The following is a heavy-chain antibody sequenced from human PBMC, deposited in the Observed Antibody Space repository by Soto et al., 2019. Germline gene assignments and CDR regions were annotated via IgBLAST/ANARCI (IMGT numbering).Heavy chain of an antibody. V-gene: IGHV4-39*01. CDR1: GGSISSSSYY. J-gene: IGHJ5*02. Sequence: QLQLQESGPGLVKPSETLSLTCTVSGGSISSSSYYWGWIRQPPGKGLEWIGSIYYSGSTYYNPSLKGRVTISVDTSKNQFSLKLSSVTAADTAVYYCARSGVVVVAATLNWFDPWGQGTLVTVSS. D-gene: IGHD2-15*01. CDR2: IYYSGST. CDR3: ARSGVVVVAATLNWFDP.